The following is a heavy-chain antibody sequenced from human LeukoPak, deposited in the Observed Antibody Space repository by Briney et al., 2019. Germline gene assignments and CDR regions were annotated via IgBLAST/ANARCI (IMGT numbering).Heavy chain of an antibody. CDR2: ISASGVST. J-gene: IGHJ4*02. V-gene: IGHV3-23*01. Sequence: GGSLRLSCAASGLTFSNYDMSWVRQAPGKGLEWVSGISASGVSTYTADSVKGRFTISGDNSNNTLYLQMNSLRAEDTAMYYCVRKSGVMSVVVTSNYFDYWGQGTLVTVSS. CDR1: GLTFSNYD. D-gene: IGHD2-21*02. CDR3: VRKSGVMSVVVTSNYFDY.